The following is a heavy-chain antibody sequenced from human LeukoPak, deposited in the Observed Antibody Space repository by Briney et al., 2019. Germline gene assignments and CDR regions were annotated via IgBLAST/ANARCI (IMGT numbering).Heavy chain of an antibody. J-gene: IGHJ3*02. V-gene: IGHV3-30*04. CDR2: ISYDGSNK. D-gene: IGHD5-18*01. Sequence: GGSLRLSCAASGFTSSSYAMHWVRQAPGKGLEWVAVISYDGSNKYYADSVKGRFTISRDNSKNTLYLQMNSLRAEDTAVYYCARDRADVDTAMDDAFDIWGQGTMVTVSS. CDR1: GFTSSSYA. CDR3: ARDRADVDTAMDDAFDI.